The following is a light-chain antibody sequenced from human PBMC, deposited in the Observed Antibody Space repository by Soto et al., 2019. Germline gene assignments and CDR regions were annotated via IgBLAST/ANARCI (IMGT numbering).Light chain of an antibody. CDR2: LAS. Sequence: IQLTQSPSSLSASVGDTVTISCRASQTIDTYLAWYQQYPGRAPKLLIYLASTLQSGVPSRFSGSGSGTDFNLTISSLQPEDFATYYCQQLDSNPPWTFGHGTRVEIK. CDR1: QTIDTY. CDR3: QQLDSNPPWT. J-gene: IGKJ1*01. V-gene: IGKV1-9*01.